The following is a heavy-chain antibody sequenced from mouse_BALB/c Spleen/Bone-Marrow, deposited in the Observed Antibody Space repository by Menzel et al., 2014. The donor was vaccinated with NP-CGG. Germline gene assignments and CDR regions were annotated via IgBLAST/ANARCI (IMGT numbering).Heavy chain of an antibody. J-gene: IGHJ4*01. CDR1: GYAFSSYW. Sequence: VQLQQSGAELVRPGSSVKISCKASGYAFSSYWMNWVKQRPGQGLEWIGQIYPGDGDTNYNGKFKGKATLTADKSSSTAYMQLSSLTSEDSAFYFCARWITTVVAPYVMDYWGQGTSVTVSS. V-gene: IGHV1-80*01. CDR3: ARWITTVVAPYVMDY. CDR2: IYPGDGDT. D-gene: IGHD1-1*01.